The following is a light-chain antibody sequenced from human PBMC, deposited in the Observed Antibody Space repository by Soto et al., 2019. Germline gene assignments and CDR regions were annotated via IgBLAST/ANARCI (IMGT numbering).Light chain of an antibody. CDR3: QQCTNWPPT. Sequence: EFVLAQSPATLSLSPGEGATLSCRASQSINNQLAWYQQKPGQAPRLLIYDASKRATGIPVRFSGTGSGTDFTLTISSLEPEDFAVYYGQQCTNWPPTFGQGTKVEI. CDR2: DAS. V-gene: IGKV3-11*01. J-gene: IGKJ1*01. CDR1: QSINNQ.